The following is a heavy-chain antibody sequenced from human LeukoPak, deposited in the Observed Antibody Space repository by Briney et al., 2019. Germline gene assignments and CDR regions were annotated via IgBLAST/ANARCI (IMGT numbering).Heavy chain of an antibody. CDR1: GFTFSDYA. V-gene: IGHV3-64D*06. D-gene: IGHD2-2*01. Sequence: GGSLRLSCSASGFTFSDYAMHWVRQAPGKGPEYVSAISANGLTTYYADSVKGRFTISRGNSKNTLYLQMSSLRAEDTSMYSCVKGYCSTTSCHLNYWGQGTLVTVSS. CDR2: ISANGLTT. J-gene: IGHJ4*02. CDR3: VKGYCSTTSCHLNY.